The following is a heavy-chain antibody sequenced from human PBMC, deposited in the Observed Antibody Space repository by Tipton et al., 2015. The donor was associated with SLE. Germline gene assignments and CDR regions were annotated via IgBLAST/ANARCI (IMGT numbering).Heavy chain of an antibody. CDR2: ISWNSGSL. V-gene: IGHV3-9*01. Sequence: SLRLSCAASGFTFEDYAMYWVRQAPGKGLEWVSGISWNSGSLGYAVSVKGRFTISRDNANNSLYLQMNSLRLEDTAMYYCAKASGGGDSFDFWGQGTLVNVSS. CDR1: GFTFEDYA. CDR3: AKASGGGDSFDF. D-gene: IGHD3-10*01. J-gene: IGHJ4*02.